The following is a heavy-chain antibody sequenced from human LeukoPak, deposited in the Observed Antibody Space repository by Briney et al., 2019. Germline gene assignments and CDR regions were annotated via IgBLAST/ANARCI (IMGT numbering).Heavy chain of an antibody. J-gene: IGHJ5*02. Sequence: SETLSLTCTVSGGSISSYYWSWIRQPAGKGLEWIGRIYTSGSTNYNPSLKSRVSMSVDTSKNQCTLKLSSVTAADTAVYYCARSFLTTVTPSPSPNWFDPWGQGTLVTVSS. CDR2: IYTSGST. V-gene: IGHV4-4*07. CDR1: GGSISSYY. D-gene: IGHD4-17*01. CDR3: ARSFLTTVTPSPSPNWFDP.